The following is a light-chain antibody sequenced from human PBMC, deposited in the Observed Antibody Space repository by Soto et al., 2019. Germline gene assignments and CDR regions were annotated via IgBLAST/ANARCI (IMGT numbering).Light chain of an antibody. CDR1: QGISSY. Sequence: DIQMTQSPSILSASVGDRVTITFRASQGISSYLAWYQQKPGKAPKLLIYAASTLQSGVPSRFSGSGSGTEFTLAISSLQPDDFATYYCQHYNSYSEAFGQGTKVDIK. CDR2: AAS. J-gene: IGKJ1*01. V-gene: IGKV1-9*01. CDR3: QHYNSYSEA.